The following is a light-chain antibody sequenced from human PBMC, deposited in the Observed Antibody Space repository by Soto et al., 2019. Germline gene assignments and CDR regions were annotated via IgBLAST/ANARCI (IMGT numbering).Light chain of an antibody. CDR1: QSLSSSY. V-gene: IGKV3-20*01. CDR2: GAS. Sequence: EIVLTQSPGSLSLSPGERATLSCRASQSLSSSYIAWYQQKPGQAPRLLISGASSRATGIPDRFSGSGSGTDFTLTISRLEPEDFAVYHCQPFHISPYAFGQGTKLEIK. J-gene: IGKJ2*01. CDR3: QPFHISPYA.